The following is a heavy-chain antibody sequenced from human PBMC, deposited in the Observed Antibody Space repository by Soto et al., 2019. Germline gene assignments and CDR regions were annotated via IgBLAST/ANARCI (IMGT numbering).Heavy chain of an antibody. D-gene: IGHD1-26*01. V-gene: IGHV4-61*08. J-gene: IGHJ6*02. CDR3: ARRSHSGAYYGLDV. CDR2: ISYSGST. CDR1: GGFLSSGAYY. Sequence: QVQLQESGPGLVEPSETLSLTCTVSGGFLSSGAYYWSWIRQPPGKGLEYIGYISYSGSTNYNSSLKSRVTISGDTSKRQFSLKLTSVTAADTASYYCARRSHSGAYYGLDVWGQGTTVTVSS.